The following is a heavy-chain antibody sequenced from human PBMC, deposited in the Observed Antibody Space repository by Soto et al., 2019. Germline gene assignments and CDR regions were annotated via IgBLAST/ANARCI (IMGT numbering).Heavy chain of an antibody. V-gene: IGHV1-69*12. J-gene: IGHJ5*02. CDR1: GGTFSSYA. D-gene: IGHD2-21*02. CDR2: IIPIFGTA. Sequence: QVQLVQSGAEVKKPGSSVKVSCKASGGTFSSYAISWVRQAPGQGLEWMGGIIPIFGTANYAQKFQGRVTNTAEDSTSTAYRELSSLRSEATAGYYCGRGGVRVVVTAVGWFDPWGQGTLVTVSS. CDR3: GRGGVRVVVTAVGWFDP.